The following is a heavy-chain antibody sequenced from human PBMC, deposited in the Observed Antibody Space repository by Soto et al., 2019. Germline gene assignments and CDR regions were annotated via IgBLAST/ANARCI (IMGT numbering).Heavy chain of an antibody. V-gene: IGHV3-30*18. Sequence: VQLLESGGGLVQPGGSLRLSCAASGFTFSSYAMSWVRQAPGKGLEWVAVISYDGSNKYYADSVKGRFTISRDNSKNTLYLQMNSLRAEDTAVYYCAKDGWAEYSSSYRNYYFDYWGQGTLVTVSS. J-gene: IGHJ4*02. CDR1: GFTFSSYA. CDR3: AKDGWAEYSSSYRNYYFDY. D-gene: IGHD6-6*01. CDR2: ISYDGSNK.